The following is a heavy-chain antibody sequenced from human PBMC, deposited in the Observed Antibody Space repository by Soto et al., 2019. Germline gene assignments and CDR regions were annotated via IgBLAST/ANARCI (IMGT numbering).Heavy chain of an antibody. J-gene: IGHJ6*03. CDR1: GFTFSSYA. CDR2: ISGSGGST. Sequence: EVQLLESGGGLVQPGGSLRLSCAASGFTFSSYAMSWVRQAPGKGLEWVSAISGSGGSTYYADSVKGRFTIYRDNSKNSLYPQVSSLRAEDTGVYYCAKGADIVATIIRESDYYYMDVWGKGTTLTVSS. CDR3: AKGADIVATIIRESDYYYMDV. D-gene: IGHD5-12*01. V-gene: IGHV3-23*01.